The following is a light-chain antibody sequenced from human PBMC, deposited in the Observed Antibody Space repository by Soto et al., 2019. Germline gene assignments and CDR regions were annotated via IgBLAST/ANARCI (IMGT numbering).Light chain of an antibody. J-gene: IGKJ5*01. CDR3: QQRSNWPAIT. Sequence: EIVLTQSPATLSLSAGERSTLSCMASQSVSSYLAWYQQKPGQAPRLLIYDASNRATGIPARFSGSGSGTDFTLTISSLEPEDFAVYYCQQRSNWPAITFGQGTRLEI. V-gene: IGKV3-11*01. CDR1: QSVSSY. CDR2: DAS.